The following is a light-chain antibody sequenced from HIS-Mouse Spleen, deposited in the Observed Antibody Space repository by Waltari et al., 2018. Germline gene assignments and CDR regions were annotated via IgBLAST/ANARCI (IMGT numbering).Light chain of an antibody. Sequence: DIQMTQSRSTLSASVGDRVTITCRASQSISSWLAWYQQKPGKAPKLLIYKASSLESGVPSRFSGSGSGTEFTLTISSLQPDDFATYYCQQYRTFGQGTKVEIK. CDR3: QQYRT. CDR2: KAS. V-gene: IGKV1-5*03. CDR1: QSISSW. J-gene: IGKJ1*01.